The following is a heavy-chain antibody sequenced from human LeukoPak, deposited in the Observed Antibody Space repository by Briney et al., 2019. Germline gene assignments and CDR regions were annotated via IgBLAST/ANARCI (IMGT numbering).Heavy chain of an antibody. CDR1: GGSISSSSYY. CDR3: ARHRKDSSGYYSSYYYGMDV. CDR2: IYYSGST. D-gene: IGHD3-22*01. Sequence: SETLSLTCTVSGGSISSSSYYWGWIRQPPGKGLEWIGSIYYSGSTYYNPSLKSRVTISVDTSKNQFSLKLSSVTAADTAVYYCARHRKDSSGYYSSYYYGMDVWGQGTTVTVSS. J-gene: IGHJ6*02. V-gene: IGHV4-39*01.